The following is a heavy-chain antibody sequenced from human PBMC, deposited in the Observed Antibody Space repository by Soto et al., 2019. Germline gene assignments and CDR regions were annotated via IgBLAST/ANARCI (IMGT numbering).Heavy chain of an antibody. Sequence: QVHLVQSGVEVKTPGASVRVSCQASGYTFFTYDISWVRQAPGQGLEWMGWISTYSGDTKYAQKFQGRVTMTTDTSTTTAYLELRSLISDDTDVYYCAGHRGPPTSENWFDPWGQGTLVTVSS. CDR2: ISTYSGDT. CDR1: GYTFFTYD. CDR3: AGHRGPPTSENWFDP. V-gene: IGHV1-18*01. J-gene: IGHJ5*02.